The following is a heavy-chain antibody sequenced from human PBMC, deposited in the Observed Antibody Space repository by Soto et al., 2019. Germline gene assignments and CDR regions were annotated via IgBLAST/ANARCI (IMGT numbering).Heavy chain of an antibody. CDR1: VFTFSSYS. V-gene: IGHV3-21*01. CDR3: ARFDSSGFDY. J-gene: IGHJ4*02. CDR2: ISSSSYI. Sequence: WWSLRLSCSASVFTFSSYSMNWVRQAPGKGLEWVSSISSSSYIYYADSVKGRFTISRDNAKNSLYLQMNSLRAEDTAVYYCARFDSSGFDYWGQGTLVTVSS. D-gene: IGHD3-22*01.